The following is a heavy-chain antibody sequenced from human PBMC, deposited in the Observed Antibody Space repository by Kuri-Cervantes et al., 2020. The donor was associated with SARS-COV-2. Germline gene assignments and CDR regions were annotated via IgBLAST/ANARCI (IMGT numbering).Heavy chain of an antibody. D-gene: IGHD3-3*01. J-gene: IGHJ4*02. CDR3: ARDSHRSGYLYYFDY. CDR2: IYYSGST. CDR1: RYSISSGYY. Sequence: SETLCLTCTASRYSISSGYYWGWIRQPPGKGLEWIGSIYYSGSTYYNPSLKSRVTISVDTSKNQFSLKLSSVTAADTAVYYCARDSHRSGYLYYFDYWGQGTLVTVSS. V-gene: IGHV4-38-2*02.